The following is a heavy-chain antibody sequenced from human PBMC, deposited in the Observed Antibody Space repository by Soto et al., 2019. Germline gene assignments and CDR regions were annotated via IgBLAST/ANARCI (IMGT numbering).Heavy chain of an antibody. CDR3: ARVWGGSNGFDP. V-gene: IGHV4-30-2*01. CDR2: IYHSGST. J-gene: IGHJ5*02. CDR1: GGSISSGGYS. Sequence: QLQLQESGSGLVKPSQTLSLTCAVSGGSISSGGYSWSWIRQPPGKGLEWIGYIYHSGSTYYNPSLKSRVTISVDTSKNQCSLKLSSVTAADTAVYYCARVWGGSNGFDPWGQGTLVTVSS. D-gene: IGHD3-16*01.